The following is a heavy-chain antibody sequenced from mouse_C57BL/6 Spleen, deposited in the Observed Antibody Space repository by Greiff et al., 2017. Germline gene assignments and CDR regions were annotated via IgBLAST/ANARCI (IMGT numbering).Heavy chain of an antibody. CDR2: IHPNSGST. J-gene: IGHJ2*01. V-gene: IGHV1-64*01. CDR3: ALHYYGSSYDY. CDR1: GYTFTSYW. D-gene: IGHD1-1*01. Sequence: QVQLQQPGAELVKPGASVKLSCKASGYTFTSYWMHWVKQRPGQGLEWIGMIHPNSGSTNYNEKFKSKATLTVDKSSSTAYMQLSSLTSEDSAVYYCALHYYGSSYDYWGQGTTLTVSS.